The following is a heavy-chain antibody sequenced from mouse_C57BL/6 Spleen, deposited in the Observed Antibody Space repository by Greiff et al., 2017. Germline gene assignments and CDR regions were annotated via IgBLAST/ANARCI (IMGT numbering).Heavy chain of an antibody. Sequence: EVQLQQSGPELVKPGASVKISCKASGYTFTDYYMNWVKQSHGKSLEWIGDINPNNGGTSYNQKLEGKATMTVDKSTSTAYIELRSLTSEVSAVYYCARTGCWGRVPTLTVSS. CDR1: GYTFTDYY. CDR2: INPNNGGT. J-gene: IGHJ2*01. CDR3: ARTGC. V-gene: IGHV1-26*01.